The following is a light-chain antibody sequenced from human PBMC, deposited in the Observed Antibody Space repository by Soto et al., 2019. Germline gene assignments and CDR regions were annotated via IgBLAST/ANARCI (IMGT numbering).Light chain of an antibody. V-gene: IGKV1-9*01. CDR1: PAIASF. CDR2: DAA. CDR3: QQLNGSPWT. Sequence: IQLTQSPSSLSASVGDRVTITCRASPAIASFLAWYQQKPGTAPKLLIYDAATLQSGVPSRFSGSRSGTEYPLTLGSLQPEDFATYYCQQLNGSPWTFGQGTKVEI. J-gene: IGKJ1*01.